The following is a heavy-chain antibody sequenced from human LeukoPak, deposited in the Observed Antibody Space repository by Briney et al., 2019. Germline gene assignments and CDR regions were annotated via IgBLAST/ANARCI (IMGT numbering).Heavy chain of an antibody. CDR1: GGSISTSKW. V-gene: IGHV4-4*02. J-gene: IGHJ4*02. CDR2: IYYSGST. CDR3: ARVRIVVVPAGYYFDY. Sequence: SETLSLTCAVSGGSISTSKWWSWVRQPPGKGLEWIGEIYYSGSTNYNPSLNDRVTISVDTSKNQFSLKLNSVTAADTAVYYCARVRIVVVPAGYYFDYWGQGTLVTVSS. D-gene: IGHD2-2*01.